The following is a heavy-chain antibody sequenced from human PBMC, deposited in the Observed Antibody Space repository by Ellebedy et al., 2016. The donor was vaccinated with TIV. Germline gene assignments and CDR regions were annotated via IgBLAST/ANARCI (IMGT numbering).Heavy chain of an antibody. D-gene: IGHD4-11*01. J-gene: IGHJ4*02. Sequence: PGGSLRLSCAASGFTFSSFVMSWVRQAPGKGLDWLAILSYDGGSKYYADSVKGRFTISRDNSNNTLYLQMNSLRPEDTAVYYCARGGLVMTTVTTRPVDWWGQGTLVTVSS. V-gene: IGHV3-30-3*01. CDR1: GFTFSSFV. CDR3: ARGGLVMTTVTTRPVDW. CDR2: LSYDGGSK.